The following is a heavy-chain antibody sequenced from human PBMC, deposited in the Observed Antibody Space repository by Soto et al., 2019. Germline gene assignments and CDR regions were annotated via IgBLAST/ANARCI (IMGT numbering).Heavy chain of an antibody. D-gene: IGHD2-2*01. CDR1: GFSLSTSGVG. V-gene: IGHV2-5*02. Sequence: QITLKESGPTLVKPTQTLTLTCTFSGFSLSTSGVGVGWIRQPPGKALEWLALIYWDDDKRYSPSLKSRLTITKDTSKNQVVLTMTNMDPVDTATYYCAHRNANHLLNNCFDPWGQGTLVTVSS. J-gene: IGHJ5*02. CDR3: AHRNANHLLNNCFDP. CDR2: IYWDDDK.